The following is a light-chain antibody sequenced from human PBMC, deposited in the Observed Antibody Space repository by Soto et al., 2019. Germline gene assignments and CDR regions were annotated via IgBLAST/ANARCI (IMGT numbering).Light chain of an antibody. Sequence: EMVLTQSPGTLSLSPGERATLSCRASQSVTSNYIAWYQQKPGQAPRLLIYGASSRATGIPDRFGGSGSGTDFSLTISRLEPEDFAVYYCHQYGTSQTFGQGTKVEVK. V-gene: IGKV3-20*01. CDR1: QSVTSNY. CDR3: HQYGTSQT. CDR2: GAS. J-gene: IGKJ1*01.